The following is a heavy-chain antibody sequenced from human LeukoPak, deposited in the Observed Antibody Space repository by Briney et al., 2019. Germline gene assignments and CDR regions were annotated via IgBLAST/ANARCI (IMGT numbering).Heavy chain of an antibody. D-gene: IGHD2/OR15-2a*01. J-gene: IGHJ5*02. V-gene: IGHV3-53*01. CDR2: IYSGGRT. Sequence: PGASLRLSCAASGFTVSSNYLSWVRQAPGRGLEWVSVIYSGGRTYYADSVKGRFTISRDNSKNTLYLQMNSLRAEDTAMYYCATDPGPFHLRAWGQGTLVTVSS. CDR1: GFTVSSNY. CDR3: ATDPGPFHLRA.